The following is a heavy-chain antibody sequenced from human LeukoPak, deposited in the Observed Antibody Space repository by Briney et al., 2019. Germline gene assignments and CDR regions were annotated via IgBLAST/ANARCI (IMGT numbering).Heavy chain of an antibody. V-gene: IGHV3-33*05. D-gene: IGHD3-22*01. CDR3: ATYYYDSSGYYPDAFDI. CDR2: ISYDGNNK. CDR1: GFTFSTSG. J-gene: IGHJ3*02. Sequence: PGRSLGLSCAASGFTFSTSGMHWVRQAPGKGLEWVAVISYDGNNKYYADSVKGRFTISRDNSKNTLYLQMNSLRAEDTAVYCCATYYYDSSGYYPDAFDIWGQGTMVTVSS.